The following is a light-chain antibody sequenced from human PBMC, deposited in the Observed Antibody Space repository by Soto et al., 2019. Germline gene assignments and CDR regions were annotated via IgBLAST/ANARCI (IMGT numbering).Light chain of an antibody. Sequence: QSVLTQPPSLSGAPGQRVTISCTGSSSNIGAGSEVHWYQQLPGTAPKLLIVANTRRPSGVPDRFSGSKSVTSASLAITGLQADDEADYYCQAYDNSLRAEVFGGGTKLTVL. CDR2: ANT. CDR3: QAYDNSLRAEV. V-gene: IGLV1-40*01. J-gene: IGLJ2*01. CDR1: SSNIGAGSE.